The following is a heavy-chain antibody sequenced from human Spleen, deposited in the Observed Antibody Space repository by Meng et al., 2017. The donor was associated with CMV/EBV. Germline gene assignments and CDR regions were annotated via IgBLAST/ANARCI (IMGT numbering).Heavy chain of an antibody. Sequence: SVKVSCKASGFTFSRPALQWIRQARGQRLECMGGIIFGSGNTKYAQKFQERVTITRDVSTSTAYMEMSSLRSDDTAIYYCAADLSWELLPLDFGYWGQGTLVTVSS. J-gene: IGHJ4*02. CDR1: GFTFSRPA. V-gene: IGHV1-58*01. D-gene: IGHD1-26*01. CDR2: IIFGSGNT. CDR3: AADLSWELLPLDFGY.